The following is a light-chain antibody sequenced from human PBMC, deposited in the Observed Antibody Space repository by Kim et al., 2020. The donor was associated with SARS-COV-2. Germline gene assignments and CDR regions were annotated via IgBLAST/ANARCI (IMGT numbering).Light chain of an antibody. J-gene: IGKJ1*01. CDR2: DAS. CDR3: QQYNSYGCT. CDR1: QSISSW. Sequence: DIQMTQSPSTLSASVGDRVTITCRASQSISSWLAWYQQKPGEAPKLLIYDASSLESGVPSRFSGSGSGTEFTLTISSLQPDDFAPYYCQQYNSYGCTFGEGTQVDIK. V-gene: IGKV1-5*01.